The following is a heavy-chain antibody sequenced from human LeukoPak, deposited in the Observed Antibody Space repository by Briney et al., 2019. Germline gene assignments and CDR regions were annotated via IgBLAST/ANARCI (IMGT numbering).Heavy chain of an antibody. Sequence: GGSLRLSCAASGFTFSTYGMHWVRQAPGKGLEWVAFIRYDGRNKYYADSVKGRFTISRDNSKNTLCLQMNSLRAEDTAVYYCVRDVGAVRGEVYFDYWGQGTLVTVSS. J-gene: IGHJ4*02. D-gene: IGHD3-10*01. CDR2: IRYDGRNK. CDR3: VRDVGAVRGEVYFDY. V-gene: IGHV3-30*02. CDR1: GFTFSTYG.